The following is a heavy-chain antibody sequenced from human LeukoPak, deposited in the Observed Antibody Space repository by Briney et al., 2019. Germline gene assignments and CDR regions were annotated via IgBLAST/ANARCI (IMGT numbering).Heavy chain of an antibody. V-gene: IGHV4-61*08. CDR2: IYYSGST. CDR3: ARDRIDSRAFDI. Sequence: SETLSLTCTVSGGSISSGDYYWSWIRQPPGKGLEWIGYIYYSGSTNYNPSLKSRVTISVDTSKNQFSLKLSSVTAADTAVYYCARDRIDSRAFDIWGQGTMVTVSS. CDR1: GGSISSGDYY. J-gene: IGHJ3*02. D-gene: IGHD3-22*01.